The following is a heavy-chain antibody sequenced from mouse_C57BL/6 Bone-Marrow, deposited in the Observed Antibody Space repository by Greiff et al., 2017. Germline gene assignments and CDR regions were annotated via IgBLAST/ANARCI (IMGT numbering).Heavy chain of an antibody. CDR2: IDRSDSYT. CDR3: STGYSSNY. V-gene: IGHV1-69*01. CDR1: GYTFTSYW. D-gene: IGHD2-5*01. J-gene: IGHJ2*01. Sequence: VQLQQPGAELVMPGASVKLSCKASGYTFTSYWMHWVKQRPGQGLEGIGEIDRSDSYTNYNQKFKGNYTLTVDKSSSTASMQLSSLTSEDSAVYYYSTGYSSNYWGQGTTLTVSS.